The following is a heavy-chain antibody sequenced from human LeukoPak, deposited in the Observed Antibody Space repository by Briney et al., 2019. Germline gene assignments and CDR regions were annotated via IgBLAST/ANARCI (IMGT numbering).Heavy chain of an antibody. CDR1: GGSFDAYY. J-gene: IGHJ4*02. V-gene: IGHV4-34*12. D-gene: IGHD2-2*01. Sequence: NPSETLSLTCTVSGGSFDAYYWSWIREPPGKGLEWIGEIIHTGTTNYNPSLKSRVYISVDMSKNQFSLKLSSVTAADTAVYYCARNIVVVPAAMRDRGPQFDYWGQGSLVTVSS. CDR3: ARNIVVVPAAMRDRGPQFDY. CDR2: IIHTGTT.